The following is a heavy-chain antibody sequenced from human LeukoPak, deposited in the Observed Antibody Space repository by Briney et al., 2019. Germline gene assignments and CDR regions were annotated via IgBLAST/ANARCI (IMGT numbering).Heavy chain of an antibody. J-gene: IGHJ3*02. CDR2: IYYTGT. CDR1: GGSVSDYY. Sequence: KPSETLSLTCTVSGGSVSDYYWSWIRQSPGKGVEGICYIYYTGTSYNPTLRSRVTISADTTKNQFSLKLSSVTAADTAVYYCARCFRYCSGGSCYGDAFDIWGQGTMVTVSS. CDR3: ARCFRYCSGGSCYGDAFDI. D-gene: IGHD2-15*01. V-gene: IGHV4-59*02.